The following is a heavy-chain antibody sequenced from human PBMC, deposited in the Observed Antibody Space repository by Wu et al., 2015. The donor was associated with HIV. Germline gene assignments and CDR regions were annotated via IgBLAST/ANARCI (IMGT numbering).Heavy chain of an antibody. CDR3: VRDSTEDRPNWFDP. CDR2: ISGYNGNT. Sequence: QVQLVQSGAEVKKSGASLKVSCKASGYAFKTYGISWLRQAPGQGLEWMGWISGYNGNTNYAQNLQGRVTMTTDTSTSTVYMELRSLRSDDTAVYYCVRDSTEDRPNWFDPWGQGTLGHRL. CDR1: GYAFKTYG. J-gene: IGHJ5*02. D-gene: IGHD6-6*01. V-gene: IGHV1-18*01.